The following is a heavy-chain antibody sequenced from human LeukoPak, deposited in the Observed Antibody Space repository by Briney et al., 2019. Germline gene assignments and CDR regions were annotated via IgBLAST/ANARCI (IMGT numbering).Heavy chain of an antibody. CDR1: GYTFTSYD. Sequence: ASVKVSCKASGYTFTSYDINWVRQATGQGLEWMGWMNPNSGNTGYAQKFQGRVTITRNTYISTAYMELSSLRSEDTAVYYCARALTWYDFWSGYYTGGFDYWGQGTLVTVSS. CDR2: MNPNSGNT. D-gene: IGHD3-3*01. CDR3: ARALTWYDFWSGYYTGGFDY. V-gene: IGHV1-8*03. J-gene: IGHJ4*02.